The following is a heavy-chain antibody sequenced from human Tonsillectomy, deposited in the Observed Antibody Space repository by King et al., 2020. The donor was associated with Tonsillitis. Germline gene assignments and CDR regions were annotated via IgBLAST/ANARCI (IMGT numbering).Heavy chain of an antibody. CDR2: ISAYNGDT. D-gene: IGHD2-2*01. V-gene: IGHV1-18*04. Sequence: QLVQSGAEVKKPGASVTVSCKASGYTFTSHGISWLRQAPGKGLEWMGWISAYNGDTSYAQRLQGRVTMTRDTSTSTAYMELRSLRSDDTAVYYCARDMHGSIPTFDAFNICGQGTMVTVSS. J-gene: IGHJ3*02. CDR1: GYTFTSHG. CDR3: ARDMHGSIPTFDAFNI.